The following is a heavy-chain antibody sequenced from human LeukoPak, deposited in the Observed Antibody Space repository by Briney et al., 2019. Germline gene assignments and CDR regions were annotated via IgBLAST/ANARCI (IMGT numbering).Heavy chain of an antibody. CDR2: IYPDDSDT. Sequence: GESLKISCKSSGYSFTTYWIGWVRQMPGKGLEWMGIIYPDDSDTRYSPSFQGQVTISVDKSISTAYLQWSSLKASDTAMYYCAKLGAYSSSWYGLCDYWGQGTLVTVSS. V-gene: IGHV5-51*01. CDR1: GYSFTTYW. J-gene: IGHJ4*02. CDR3: AKLGAYSSSWYGLCDY. D-gene: IGHD6-13*01.